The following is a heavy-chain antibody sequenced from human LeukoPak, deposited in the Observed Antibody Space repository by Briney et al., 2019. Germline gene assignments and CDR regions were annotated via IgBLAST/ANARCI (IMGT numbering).Heavy chain of an antibody. D-gene: IGHD1-26*01. CDR1: GVTFRNVW. J-gene: IGHJ4*02. CDR2: IKSIPDGGTT. CDR3: TSGGGGTYSSDF. Sequence: GGSLRLSCTVTGVTFRNVWLSWVRQAPGKGLEWVGRIKSIPDGGTTDYAAPVQGRFTLSRDDSKNTQYLQMDSLRAEDTAIYYCTSGGGGTYSSDFWGQGTLVTVSS. V-gene: IGHV3-15*01.